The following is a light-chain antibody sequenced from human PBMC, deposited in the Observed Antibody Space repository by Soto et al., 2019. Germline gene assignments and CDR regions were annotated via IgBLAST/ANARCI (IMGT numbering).Light chain of an antibody. CDR3: AAWDDRLSGYG. Sequence: QLVLTQPPSTSGPPGQRVTISCSGDSSNIAKNYVYWYQQVPGMAPKLLIYSDNQRPSGVPDRFSGSKSGTSASLAISGLRSEDEADYYCAAWDDRLSGYGFGGGTKLTVL. CDR2: SDN. J-gene: IGLJ2*01. V-gene: IGLV1-47*02. CDR1: SSNIAKNY.